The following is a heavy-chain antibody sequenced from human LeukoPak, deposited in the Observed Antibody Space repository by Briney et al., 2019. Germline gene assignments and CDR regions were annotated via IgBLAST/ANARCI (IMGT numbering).Heavy chain of an antibody. CDR1: GFTFSSYA. CDR3: AKAGYDFSRLYYYMDV. Sequence: GGSLRLSCAASGFTFSSYAMSWVRQAPGKGLEWVSAISGSGGSTYYADSVKGRFTISRDNSKNTLYLQMNSLRAEDTAVYYCAKAGYDFSRLYYYMDVWGKGTTVTVSS. J-gene: IGHJ6*03. D-gene: IGHD3-3*01. V-gene: IGHV3-23*01. CDR2: ISGSGGST.